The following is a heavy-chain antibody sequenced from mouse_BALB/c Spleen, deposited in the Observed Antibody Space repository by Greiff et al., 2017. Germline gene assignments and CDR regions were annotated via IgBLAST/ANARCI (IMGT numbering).Heavy chain of an antibody. D-gene: IGHD2-4*01. CDR1: GYTFSSYW. J-gene: IGHJ3*01. CDR3: ARKGGDYDSAWFAY. Sequence: QVQLQQSGAELMKPGASVKISCKATGYTFSSYWIEWVKQRPGHGLEWIGEILPGSGSTNYNEKFKGKATFTADTSSNTAYMQLSSLTSEDSAVYYCARKGGDYDSAWFAYWGQGTLVTVSA. V-gene: IGHV1-9*01. CDR2: ILPGSGST.